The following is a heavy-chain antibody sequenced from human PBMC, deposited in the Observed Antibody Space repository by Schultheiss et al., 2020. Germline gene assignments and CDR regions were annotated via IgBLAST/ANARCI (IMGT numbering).Heavy chain of an antibody. D-gene: IGHD4-17*01. CDR2: IYYSGST. CDR1: GGSISSYY. Sequence: SETLSLTCTVSGGSISSYYWSWIRQPPGKGLEWIGYIYYSGSTNYNPSLKSRVTISVDTSKNQFSLKLSSVTAADTAVYYCARSSTTVTNEYYFDYWGQGALVNGS. CDR3: ARSSTTVTNEYYFDY. V-gene: IGHV4-59*01. J-gene: IGHJ4*02.